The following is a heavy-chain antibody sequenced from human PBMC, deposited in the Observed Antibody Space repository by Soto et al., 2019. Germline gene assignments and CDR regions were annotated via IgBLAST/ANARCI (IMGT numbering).Heavy chain of an antibody. D-gene: IGHD1-26*01. CDR3: AKGSDSGSYSWLDP. CDR1: GFTFSSYA. CDR2: ISGSGGST. J-gene: IGHJ5*02. V-gene: IGHV3-23*01. Sequence: GSLRLSCAASGFTFSSYAMSWVRQAPGKGLEWVSAISGSGGSTYYADSVKGRFTISRDNSKNTLYLQMNSLRAEDTAVYYCAKGSDSGSYSWLDPWGQGTLVTVSS.